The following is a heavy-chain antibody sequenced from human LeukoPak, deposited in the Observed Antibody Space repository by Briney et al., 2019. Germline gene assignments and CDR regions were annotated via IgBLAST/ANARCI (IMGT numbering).Heavy chain of an antibody. CDR3: ARDLLSYDSSGSDAFDI. Sequence: GGSLRPSCAASGFTFSSYAMHWVRQAPGKGLEWVAVISYDGSNKYYADPVKGRFTISRDNSKNPLYLQMNSLRAEDTAVYYCARDLLSYDSSGSDAFDIWGQGTMVTVSS. CDR2: ISYDGSNK. J-gene: IGHJ3*02. CDR1: GFTFSSYA. D-gene: IGHD3-22*01. V-gene: IGHV3-30-3*01.